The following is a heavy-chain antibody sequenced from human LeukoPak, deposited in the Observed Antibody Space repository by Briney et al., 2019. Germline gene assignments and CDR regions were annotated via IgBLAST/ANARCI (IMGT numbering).Heavy chain of an antibody. J-gene: IGHJ5*02. CDR3: AKGFVVVVSATQSSWFDP. CDR2: ISGSGGNT. CDR1: GFTFDDYA. Sequence: GRSLRLSCAASGFTFDDYAMHWVRQAPGKGLEWVSGISGSGGNTYYADSVKGRFTISRDNSKNTLYLQMNSLRAEDTAVYYCAKGFVVVVSATQSSWFDPWGQGTLVTVSS. D-gene: IGHD2-15*01. V-gene: IGHV3-23*01.